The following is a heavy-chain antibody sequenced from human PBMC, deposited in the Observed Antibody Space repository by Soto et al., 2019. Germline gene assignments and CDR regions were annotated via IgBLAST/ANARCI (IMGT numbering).Heavy chain of an antibody. CDR1: GFRFRDYT. CDR2: ILSNYNT. Sequence: EVQLLESGGGLVQPGGSLTLSCAASGFRFRDYTMSWVRQAPGKVLESISVILSNYNTYYTDSVRGRFTISRDSSKNMLYLEMNSLRAEDTAVYYCARRVNGYFDYWGQGALVPVSS. CDR3: ARRVNGYFDY. D-gene: IGHD2-8*01. J-gene: IGHJ4*02. V-gene: IGHV3-23*05.